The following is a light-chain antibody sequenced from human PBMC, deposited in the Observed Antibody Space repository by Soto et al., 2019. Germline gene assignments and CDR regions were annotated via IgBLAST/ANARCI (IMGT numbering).Light chain of an antibody. CDR1: QSVRSK. CDR2: DAY. Sequence: VMTQSPVTLSLSAGDRATLSCRGSQSVRSKLAWYQQKPGQAPRLLIYDAYTRATGIPARFSGSGSGTEFTPTISSLQSEDFAVYYCQQYNNWPPITFGQGTRLEIK. J-gene: IGKJ5*01. CDR3: QQYNNWPPIT. V-gene: IGKV3-15*01.